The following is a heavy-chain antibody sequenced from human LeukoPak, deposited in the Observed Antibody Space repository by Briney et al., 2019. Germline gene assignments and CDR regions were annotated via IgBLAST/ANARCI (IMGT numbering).Heavy chain of an antibody. D-gene: IGHD5-24*01. J-gene: IGHJ5*02. CDR1: GFTFSDYW. V-gene: IGHV3-74*01. Sequence: GGSLRLSCAASGFTFSDYWMYWFRQAPGEGLVWVSRMNIDGSSISYADSVKGRFTMSRDNAKNTLYLQMNSLRVEDTAVYYWAKAGGGDRPMAYDPWGQGTLVTVSS. CDR2: MNIDGSSI. CDR3: AKAGGGDRPMAYDP.